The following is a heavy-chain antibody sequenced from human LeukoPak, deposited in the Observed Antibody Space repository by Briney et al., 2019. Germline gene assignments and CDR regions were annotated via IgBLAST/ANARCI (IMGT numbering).Heavy chain of an antibody. CDR1: GGTFSSYA. Sequence: ASVKVSCKASGGTFSSYAISWVRQAPGQGLEWMGWINPNSGGTNYAQKFQGRVTMTRDASISTAYMELSRLRSDDTAVYYCARDYGDYAYYFDYWGQGTLVTVSS. D-gene: IGHD4-17*01. V-gene: IGHV1-2*02. J-gene: IGHJ4*02. CDR3: ARDYGDYAYYFDY. CDR2: INPNSGGT.